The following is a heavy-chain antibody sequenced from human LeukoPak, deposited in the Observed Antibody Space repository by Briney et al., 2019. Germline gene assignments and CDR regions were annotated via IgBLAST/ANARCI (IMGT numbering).Heavy chain of an antibody. CDR1: GGSISSSSYY. CDR2: IYYSGST. J-gene: IGHJ4*02. D-gene: IGHD5-12*01. Sequence: SETLSLTCTVSGGSISSSSYYWGWIRQPPGKGLEWIGSIYYSGSTYYNPSLKSRVTISVDTSKNQFSLKLSSVTAADTAVYYCARDADSGYDYWGQETLVTVSS. V-gene: IGHV4-39*02. CDR3: ARDADSGYDY.